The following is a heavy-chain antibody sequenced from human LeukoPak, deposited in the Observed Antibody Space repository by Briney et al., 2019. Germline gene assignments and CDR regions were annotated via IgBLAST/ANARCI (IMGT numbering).Heavy chain of an antibody. J-gene: IGHJ4*02. D-gene: IGHD3-10*01. Sequence: SETLSLTCSVSGGSIRNYYWTWIRQPAGKGLEWIGRLYIGRNTDYNPSLKSRVTMSVDTSNNQFSLKVTSVTAADTAFYYCARRGGRFDWWGQGTLVTVSS. V-gene: IGHV4-4*07. CDR2: LYIGRNT. CDR1: GGSIRNYY. CDR3: ARRGGRFDW.